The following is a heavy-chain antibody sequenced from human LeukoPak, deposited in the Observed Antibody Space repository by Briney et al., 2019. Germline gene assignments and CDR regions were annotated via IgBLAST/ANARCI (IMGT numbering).Heavy chain of an antibody. CDR2: ISDYNGNT. CDR1: GYSFTSYG. Sequence: ASVKVSCKASGYSFTSYGISWVRQAPGQGLEWMGWISDYNGNTNYAQKLQGRVTMTTDTSTSTAYMELRSLRSDDTAVYYCARERWIIVGATGGDYYYGLDVWGQGTTVIVSS. V-gene: IGHV1-18*01. D-gene: IGHD1-26*01. J-gene: IGHJ6*02. CDR3: ARERWIIVGATGGDYYYGLDV.